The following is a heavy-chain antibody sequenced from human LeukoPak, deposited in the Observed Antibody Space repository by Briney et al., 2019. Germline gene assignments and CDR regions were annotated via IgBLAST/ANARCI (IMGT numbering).Heavy chain of an antibody. CDR1: GYTFTSYG. CDR3: ARDITLNYYDSSGYYYDFDY. V-gene: IGHV1-18*01. Sequence: ASVKVSCKASGYTFTSYGISWVRQAPGQGLEWMGWISAYNGNTNYAQKLQGSVTMTTDTSTSTAYMELRSLRSDDTAVYYCARDITLNYYDSSGYYYDFDYWGQGTLVTVSS. CDR2: ISAYNGNT. J-gene: IGHJ4*02. D-gene: IGHD3-22*01.